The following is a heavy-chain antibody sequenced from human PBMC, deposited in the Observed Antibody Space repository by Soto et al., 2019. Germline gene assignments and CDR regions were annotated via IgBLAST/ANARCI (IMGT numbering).Heavy chain of an antibody. CDR2: IYYSGST. V-gene: IGHV4-39*01. D-gene: IGHD2-2*01. CDR1: GGSISSSSYY. CDR3: ARHRCSSTSCYENWFDP. Sequence: SETLSLTCTVSGGSISSSSYYWGWIRQPPGKGLEWIGSIYYSGSTYYNPSPKSRVTISVDTSKNQFSLKLSSVTAADTAVYYCARHRCSSTSCYENWFDPWGQGTLVTVSS. J-gene: IGHJ5*02.